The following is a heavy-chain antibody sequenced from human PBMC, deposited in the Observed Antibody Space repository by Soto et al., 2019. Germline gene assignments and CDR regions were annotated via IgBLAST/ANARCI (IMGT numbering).Heavy chain of an antibody. J-gene: IGHJ4*02. CDR2: IDWDDDK. D-gene: IGHD6-19*01. V-gene: IGHV2-70*01. Sequence: SGPTLVNPTQTLTLTCTFSGFSLSTSGMCVSWIRQPPGKALEWLALIDWDDDKYYSTSLKTRLTISKDTSKNQVVLTMTNMDPVDTATYYFARSALCIAVAGTNFDYWGRGTLVTVSS. CDR3: ARSALCIAVAGTNFDY. CDR1: GFSLSTSGMC.